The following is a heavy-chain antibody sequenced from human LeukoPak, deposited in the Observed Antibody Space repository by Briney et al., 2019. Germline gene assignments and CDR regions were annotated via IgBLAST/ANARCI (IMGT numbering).Heavy chain of an antibody. CDR3: ARLRQSAPFDY. V-gene: IGHV4-39*01. Sequence: SETLSLACTVSGGSISSSSYYWGWIRQPPGKGLEWIGSIYYSGSTYYNPSLKSRVTISVDTSKNQFSLKLSSVTAADTAVYYCARLRQSAPFDYWGQGTLVTVSS. CDR2: IYYSGST. J-gene: IGHJ4*02. CDR1: GGSISSSSYY.